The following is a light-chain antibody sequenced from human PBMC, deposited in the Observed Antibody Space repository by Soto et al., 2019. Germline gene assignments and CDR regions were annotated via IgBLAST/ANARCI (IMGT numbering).Light chain of an antibody. J-gene: IGKJ1*01. CDR3: QQYNNWWT. CDR2: GAS. V-gene: IGKV3-15*01. Sequence: EVVMTQSPATLSMSPGERATLSCRASQSVSSSLAGYQQKPGQAPRLLIYGASTRATGIPDRVSGSGAETAVTLTSSSRQAEDFAIYYWQQYNNWWTFGQGTKVEIK. CDR1: QSVSSS.